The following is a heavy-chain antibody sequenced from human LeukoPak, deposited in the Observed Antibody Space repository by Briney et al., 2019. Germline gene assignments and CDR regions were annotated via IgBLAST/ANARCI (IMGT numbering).Heavy chain of an antibody. CDR3: ARIPGSSSFDY. Sequence: SETLSLTCTVSGGSISGYYWSWIRQPPGKGLEWIAYISYIGSTYYNPSLKSRVTISVDRSKNQFSLKLSSVTAADTAVYYCARIPGSSSFDYWGQGTLVTVSS. V-gene: IGHV4-59*12. J-gene: IGHJ4*02. CDR1: GGSISGYY. CDR2: ISYIGST. D-gene: IGHD6-13*01.